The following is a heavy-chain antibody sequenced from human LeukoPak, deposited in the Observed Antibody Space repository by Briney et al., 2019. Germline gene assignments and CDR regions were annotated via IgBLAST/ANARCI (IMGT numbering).Heavy chain of an antibody. CDR3: ARGASSGWSPAY. CDR1: GYTFTGYY. J-gene: IGHJ4*02. V-gene: IGHV1-2*02. Sequence: ASVKVSCKASGYTFTGYYMHWVQQAPGQGLEWMGWINPNSGGTNYAQKFQGKVTMTRDTSISTAYMELSRLRSDDTAVYYCARGASSGWSPAYWGQGTLVTVSS. D-gene: IGHD6-19*01. CDR2: INPNSGGT.